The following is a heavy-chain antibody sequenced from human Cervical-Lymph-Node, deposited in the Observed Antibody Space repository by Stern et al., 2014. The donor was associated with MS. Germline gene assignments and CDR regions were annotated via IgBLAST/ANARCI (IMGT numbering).Heavy chain of an antibody. CDR1: GFTFSSYP. CDR2: ISYDGSDQ. V-gene: IGHV3-30-3*01. D-gene: IGHD2-15*01. J-gene: IGHJ1*01. CDR3: ARVHSGGRGLVPKYFQY. Sequence: VQLVESGGGVVQPGGSLRLSCAASGFTFSSYPMHCVRQTPGKWLEWVTVISYDGSDQAYADSVKGRFTISRDNSKSTLYLQMNSLSADDTAVYYCARVHSGGRGLVPKYFQYWGQGTLVTVSS.